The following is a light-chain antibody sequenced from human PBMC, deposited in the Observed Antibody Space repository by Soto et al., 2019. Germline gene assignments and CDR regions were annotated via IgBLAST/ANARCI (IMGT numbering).Light chain of an antibody. CDR3: CSYAGSYMVV. J-gene: IGLJ2*01. CDR1: SSDVGAYNY. V-gene: IGLV2-11*01. Sequence: QSALTQPRSVSGSLGQSVTMSCTGTSSDVGAYNYVSWYQQFPGKVPKVLIFDVTQRPSGVPDRFSGSKSGNTASLTISGRQAEDEADYYCCSYAGSYMVVFGGGTKLTVL. CDR2: DVT.